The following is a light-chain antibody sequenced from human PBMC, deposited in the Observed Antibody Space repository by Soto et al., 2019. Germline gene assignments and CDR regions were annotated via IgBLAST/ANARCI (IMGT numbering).Light chain of an antibody. V-gene: IGKV1-9*01. CDR2: AAS. Sequence: DIQLTQSPSFLSASVGDTVIITCRASQGISSYLAWYQQKPGTAPKLLIFAASTLQNGVPSRFSGSGSGTEFTLTISSLQPEDFATYYCLRLNSYSPDTFGPGTKVDIK. CDR1: QGISSY. J-gene: IGKJ3*01. CDR3: LRLNSYSPDT.